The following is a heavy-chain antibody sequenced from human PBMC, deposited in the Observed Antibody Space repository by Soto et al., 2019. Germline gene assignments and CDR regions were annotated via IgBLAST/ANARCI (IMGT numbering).Heavy chain of an antibody. CDR2: VNPYGASS. CDR3: ASVTTIWSN. V-gene: IGHV1-46*01. D-gene: IGHD2-21*02. J-gene: IGHJ4*02. CDR1: GYSSSNYY. Sequence: QVQVVQSGAEVKEPGASVKVSCKASGYSSSNYYTHWVRQAPGQGLEWMGIVNPYGASSNYAQSFPGRVTLTRDTSTNTDYMDLSRLTSDDTAVYYCASVTTIWSNWGQGTLVTVSS.